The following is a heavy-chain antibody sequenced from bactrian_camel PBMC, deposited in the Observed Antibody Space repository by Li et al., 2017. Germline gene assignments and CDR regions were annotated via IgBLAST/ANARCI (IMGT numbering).Heavy chain of an antibody. Sequence: VQLVESGGGLVQPGGSLSVSCAASGFTLTDYGMSWVRQAPGKGLEWVSGISFGGTTTAVTDAAQGRFTISRDNTQNILYLQMNSLKTEDTAMYFCARGVLVSFRELTYWGQGTQVTVS. CDR2: ISFGGTTT. CDR3: ARGVLVSFRELTY. J-gene: IGHJ4*01. V-gene: IGHV3S40*01. CDR1: GFTLTDYG. D-gene: IGHD3*01.